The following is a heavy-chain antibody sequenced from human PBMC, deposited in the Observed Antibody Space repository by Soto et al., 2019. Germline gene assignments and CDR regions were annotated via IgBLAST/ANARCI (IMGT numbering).Heavy chain of an antibody. J-gene: IGHJ6*02. V-gene: IGHV4-39*01. CDR2: IYYSGST. CDR3: ARHPLYDYVWGSYSYTNYYYGMDV. D-gene: IGHD3-16*02. Sequence: PSETLSLTCTVSGGSISSSSYYWGWIRQPPGKGLEWIGSIYYSGSTYYNPSLKSRVTISVDTSKNQFSLKLSSVTAADTAVYYCARHPLYDYVWGSYSYTNYYYGMDVWGQGTTVTVSS. CDR1: GGSISSSSYY.